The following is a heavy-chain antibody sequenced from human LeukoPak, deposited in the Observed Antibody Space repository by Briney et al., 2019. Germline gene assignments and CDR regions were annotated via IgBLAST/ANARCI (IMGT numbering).Heavy chain of an antibody. CDR2: ISGSGGST. D-gene: IGHD5-12*01. Sequence: GGSLRLSCAASGFTFSSYAMSWVRQAPGKGLEWVSAISGSGGSTYYADSVKGRFTISRDNAKNSLYLQMNSLRAEDTAVYYCARVSVATSFDYWGQGTLVTVSS. V-gene: IGHV3-23*01. CDR1: GFTFSSYA. J-gene: IGHJ4*02. CDR3: ARVSVATSFDY.